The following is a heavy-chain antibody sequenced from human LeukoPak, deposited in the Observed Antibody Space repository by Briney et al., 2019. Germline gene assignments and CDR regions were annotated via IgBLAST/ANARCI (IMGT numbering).Heavy chain of an antibody. J-gene: IGHJ3*02. D-gene: IGHD5-12*01. CDR2: ISSSSSYI. V-gene: IGHV3-21*01. Sequence: GGSLRLSCAASGFNFDDYAMHWVRQAPGKGLEWVSSISSSSSYIYYADSVKGRFTISRDNAKNSLYLQMNSLRAEDTAVYYCARDGLRTTSGDAFDIWGQGTMVTVSS. CDR3: ARDGLRTTSGDAFDI. CDR1: GFNFDDYA.